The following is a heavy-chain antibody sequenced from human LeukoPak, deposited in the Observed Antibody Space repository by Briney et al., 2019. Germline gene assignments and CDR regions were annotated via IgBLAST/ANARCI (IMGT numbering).Heavy chain of an antibody. CDR2: ISYDGSNK. J-gene: IGHJ6*02. Sequence: GGSLRLSCAASGFTFSSYAMHWVRQAPGKGLEWVAVISYDGSNKYYADSVKGRFTISRDDSKNTLYLQMNSLRAEDTAVYYCARDRYYDFWSGYFTSPYRYYYYYGMDVWGQGTTVTVSS. V-gene: IGHV3-30-3*01. D-gene: IGHD3-3*01. CDR1: GFTFSSYA. CDR3: ARDRYYDFWSGYFTSPYRYYYYYGMDV.